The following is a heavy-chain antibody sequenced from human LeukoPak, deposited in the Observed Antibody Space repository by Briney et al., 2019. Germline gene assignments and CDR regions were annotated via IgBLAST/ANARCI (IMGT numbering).Heavy chain of an antibody. CDR3: ARAGTSHLLYYFDY. V-gene: IGHV3-7*01. CDR1: GFTFSSYW. D-gene: IGHD2-15*01. CDR2: IKGDGSEK. Sequence: GGSLRLSCAASGFTFSSYWMSWARQAPGKGLGWVANIKGDGSEKYYVDSVKGRFTISRDNAKNSLYLQMNSLRAEDTAVYYCARAGTSHLLYYFDYWGQGTLVTVSS. J-gene: IGHJ4*02.